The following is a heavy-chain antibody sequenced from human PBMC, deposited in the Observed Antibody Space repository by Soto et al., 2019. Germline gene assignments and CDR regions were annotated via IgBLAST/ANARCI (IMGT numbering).Heavy chain of an antibody. D-gene: IGHD3-9*01. CDR1: GFTFSSYG. V-gene: IGHV3-30*18. CDR3: AKDNYDILTGMEYYYMDV. Sequence: GGSLRLSCAASGFTFSSYGMHWVRQAPGKGLEWVAVISYDGSNKYYADSVKGRFTISRDNSKNTLYLQMNSLRAEDTAVYYCAKDNYDILTGMEYYYMDVWGKGTTVTLSS. CDR2: ISYDGSNK. J-gene: IGHJ6*03.